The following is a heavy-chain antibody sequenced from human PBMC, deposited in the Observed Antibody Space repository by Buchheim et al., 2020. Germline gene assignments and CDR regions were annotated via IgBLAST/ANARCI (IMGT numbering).Heavy chain of an antibody. D-gene: IGHD2-2*01. J-gene: IGHJ6*02. CDR3: AKDVPRGLSGMDV. CDR1: GFTFSSYG. Sequence: VQLVESGGGLVQPGGSLRLSCAASGFTFSSYGMHWVRQAPGKGLEWVAVISYDGSNKYYADSVKGRFTISRDNSKNTLYLQMNSLRAEDTAVYYCAKDVPRGLSGMDVWGQGTT. V-gene: IGHV3-30*18. CDR2: ISYDGSNK.